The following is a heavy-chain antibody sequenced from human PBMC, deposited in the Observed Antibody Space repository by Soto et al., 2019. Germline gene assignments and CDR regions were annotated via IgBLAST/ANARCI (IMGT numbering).Heavy chain of an antibody. J-gene: IGHJ1*01. V-gene: IGHV5-51*01. CDR1: GYTFTNYW. CDR2: IYPGDSDT. Sequence: EVQLVQSGAEVKEPGESLKISCEGSGYTFTNYWIAWVRQMPGKGLEWMGIIYPGDSDTRYSPSFQGQVTMSADKSIRPAYLQWSGLKASDTAMYYCARRHGYFQQWGQGTLVTVSS. CDR3: ARRHGYFQQ.